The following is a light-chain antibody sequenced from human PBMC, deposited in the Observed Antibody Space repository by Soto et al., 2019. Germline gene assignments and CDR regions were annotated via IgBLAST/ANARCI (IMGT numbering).Light chain of an antibody. Sequence: EVVMTHSPATLSVSPGERATLSCRASQRISRNLAWYQQRPGQAPRLLIYGASTRATGIPARFSGSGSGTEFTLTISSLQPEDLAVYYCQQYDKWPPLTFGGGTQVQIE. CDR1: QRISRN. V-gene: IGKV3-15*01. CDR3: QQYDKWPPLT. J-gene: IGKJ4*01. CDR2: GAS.